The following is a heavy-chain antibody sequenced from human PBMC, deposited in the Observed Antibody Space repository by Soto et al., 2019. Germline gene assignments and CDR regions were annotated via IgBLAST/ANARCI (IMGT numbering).Heavy chain of an antibody. D-gene: IGHD3-3*01. Sequence: PGGSVTLSCAASGFTFISYAMSWVLQAPGKGLEWVSAISGSGGSTYYADSVKGRFTISRDNSKNTLYLQMNSLRAEDTAVYYCANGEGGYHDYSLADWVQATQVTVSS. J-gene: IGHJ4*02. CDR3: ANGEGGYHDYSLAD. CDR2: ISGSGGST. V-gene: IGHV3-23*01. CDR1: GFTFISYA.